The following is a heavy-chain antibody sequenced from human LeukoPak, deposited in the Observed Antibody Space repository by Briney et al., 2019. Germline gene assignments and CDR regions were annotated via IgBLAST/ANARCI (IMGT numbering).Heavy chain of an antibody. CDR2: VYHSGST. D-gene: IGHD1-26*01. V-gene: IGHV4-38-2*02. Sequence: PSETLSLTCTVSGYSISSGSYWGWIRPPPGKGLEWIGSVYHSGSTYYNPSLKSRVTISVDTSKNQFSLKLSSVTAADTAVYYCARRSWHYYFDYWGQGTLVTVSS. CDR3: ARRSWHYYFDY. J-gene: IGHJ4*02. CDR1: GYSISSGSY.